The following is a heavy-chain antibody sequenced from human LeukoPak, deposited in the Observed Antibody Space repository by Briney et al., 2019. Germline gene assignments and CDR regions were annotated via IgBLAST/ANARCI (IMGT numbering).Heavy chain of an antibody. CDR1: GGSISSYY. D-gene: IGHD2-15*01. CDR3: AREGCSGGSCFNWYDP. J-gene: IGHJ5*02. Sequence: SETLSLTCTVSGGSISSYYWSWIRQPPGKGLEWIGYIYYSGSTNYNPSLKSRVTISVDTSKNQFSLKLSSVTAADTAVYYCAREGCSGGSCFNWYDPWGQGTLVTVSS. V-gene: IGHV4-59*01. CDR2: IYYSGST.